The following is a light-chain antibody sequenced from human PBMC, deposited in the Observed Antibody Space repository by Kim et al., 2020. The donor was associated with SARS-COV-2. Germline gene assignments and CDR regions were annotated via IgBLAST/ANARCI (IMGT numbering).Light chain of an antibody. Sequence: PGQRATLPCRASQSVSRNYLAWYQQKPGQAPRLLIYDASNRATGIPDRFSGSGSGTDFTLTISRLEPEDFAVYFCHHYAGSPPYTFGQGTKVDIK. CDR1: QSVSRNY. V-gene: IGKV3-20*01. CDR2: DAS. J-gene: IGKJ2*01. CDR3: HHYAGSPPYT.